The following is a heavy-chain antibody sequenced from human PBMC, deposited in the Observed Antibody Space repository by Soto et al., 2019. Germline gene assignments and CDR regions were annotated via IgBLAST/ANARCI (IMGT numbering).Heavy chain of an antibody. CDR2: IIPISGTA. D-gene: IGHD2-21*02. V-gene: IGHV1-69*01. CDR1: GGTFTSYA. CDR3: ERDLRADCGRDCPRGAFDI. J-gene: IGHJ3*02. Sequence: QVQLVQSGAEVKKPGSSVTVSCTASGGTFTSYAISWVRQAPGQGLEWMGGIIPISGTANYAQKFQGRVTITADESTSTAYMELSSLSSEDTAGYYCERDLRADCGRDCPRGAFDIWGQGTMVTVSS.